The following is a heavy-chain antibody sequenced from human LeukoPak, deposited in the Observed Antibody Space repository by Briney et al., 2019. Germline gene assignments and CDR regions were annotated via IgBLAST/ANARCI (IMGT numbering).Heavy chain of an antibody. CDR3: ARVHSSGFVDY. J-gene: IGHJ4*02. CDR2: INHSGST. Sequence: SETLSLTCAVYGGSFSGYYWGWIRQPPGKGLEWIGEINHSGSTNYNPSLKSRVTISVDTSKNQFSLKLSSVTAADTAVYYCARVHSSGFVDYWGQGTLVTVSS. V-gene: IGHV4-34*01. D-gene: IGHD3-22*01. CDR1: GGSFSGYY.